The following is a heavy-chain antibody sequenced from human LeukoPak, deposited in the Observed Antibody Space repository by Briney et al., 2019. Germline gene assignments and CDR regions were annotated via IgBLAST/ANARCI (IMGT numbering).Heavy chain of an antibody. CDR1: GYTFSTYN. CDR2: INPGDSTT. D-gene: IGHD1-7*01. CDR3: VRASSGTKTRLDY. Sequence: GASVKVSCKTSGYTFSTYNVHWVRQAPGQGLEWMGIINPGDSTTTYAQMFRGRVTMTRDTSTTTVYMELSSLRSEDTAVYYCVRASSGTKTRLDYWGQGTLVTVSS. V-gene: IGHV1-46*01. J-gene: IGHJ4*02.